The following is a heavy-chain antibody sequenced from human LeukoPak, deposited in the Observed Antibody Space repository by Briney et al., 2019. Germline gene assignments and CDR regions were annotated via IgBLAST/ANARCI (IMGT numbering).Heavy chain of an antibody. CDR3: ARGPTYGNFDY. Sequence: SETLSLTCTVSGGSISSSSYYWGWIRQTPGKGLEWIGSIYYSGSAFYSPSLKSRVTISVDTSKNQFSLKLSSVTAADTAVYYCARGPTYGNFDYWGQGTLVTVSS. J-gene: IGHJ4*02. V-gene: IGHV4-39*07. CDR1: GGSISSSSYY. D-gene: IGHD3-10*01. CDR2: IYYSGSA.